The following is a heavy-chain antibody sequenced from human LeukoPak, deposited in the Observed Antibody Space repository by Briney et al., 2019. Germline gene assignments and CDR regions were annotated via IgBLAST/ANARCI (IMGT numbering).Heavy chain of an antibody. J-gene: IGHJ4*02. CDR1: GYTFTSYG. Sequence: ASVKVSCKASGYTFTSYGISWVRQAPGQGLEWMGRINPNSGGTNYAQKFQGRVTMTRDTSISTAYMELSRLRSDDTAVYYCARGMITFGGVIVYWGQGTLVTVSS. D-gene: IGHD3-16*02. CDR3: ARGMITFGGVIVY. CDR2: INPNSGGT. V-gene: IGHV1-2*06.